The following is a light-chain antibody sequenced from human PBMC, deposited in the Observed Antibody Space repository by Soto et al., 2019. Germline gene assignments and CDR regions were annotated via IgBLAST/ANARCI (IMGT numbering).Light chain of an antibody. J-gene: IGKJ2*01. CDR1: QSLLHSNGYNY. V-gene: IGKV2-28*01. CDR2: LGS. Sequence: DIVMTQSPLSLPVTPGEPTSISCRSSQSLLHSNGYNYLDWYLQKPGQSPQLLIYLGSNRASGVPDRFRGSGSRTDFTLRISRVEAEDVGVYYCMQALQTPYTFGQGTKLEIK. CDR3: MQALQTPYT.